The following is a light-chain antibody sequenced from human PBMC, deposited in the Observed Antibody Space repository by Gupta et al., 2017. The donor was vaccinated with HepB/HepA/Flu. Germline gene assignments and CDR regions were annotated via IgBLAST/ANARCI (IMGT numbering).Light chain of an antibody. CDR1: SPNIGAGYD. CDR2: GNN. J-gene: IGLJ3*02. Sequence: QSVLTPPPSVSGAPGQRVAISFTGRSPNIGAGYDVQWYQQFPGTAPKLIIFGNNNRTTGVPERFSGSKSGTAAALAITGIQADDEADYYCQSYDGSRSAWVCGGGTKLTAL. V-gene: IGLV1-40*01. CDR3: QSYDGSRSAWV.